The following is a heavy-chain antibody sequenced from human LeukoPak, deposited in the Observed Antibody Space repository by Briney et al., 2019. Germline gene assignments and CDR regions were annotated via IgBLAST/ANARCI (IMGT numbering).Heavy chain of an antibody. J-gene: IGHJ4*02. CDR3: ARGARYCSGGSCYPGAFDY. CDR1: GLTFSSYA. D-gene: IGHD2-15*01. V-gene: IGHV3-30*04. CDR2: ISYDGSNK. Sequence: GGSLRLSCAASGLTFSSYAMHWVRQAPGKGLEWVAVISYDGSNKYYADSVKGRFTISRDNSKNTLYLQMNSLRAEDTAVYYCARGARYCSGGSCYPGAFDYWGQGTLVTVSS.